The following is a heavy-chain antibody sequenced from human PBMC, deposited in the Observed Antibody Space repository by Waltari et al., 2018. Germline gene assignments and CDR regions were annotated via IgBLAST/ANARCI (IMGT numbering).Heavy chain of an antibody. CDR1: GFTFSSYG. V-gene: IGHV3-33*01. Sequence: QVQLVESGGGVVQPGRSLRLSCAASGFTFSSYGMDWVHQAQGKGLEWVAVIWYDGSNKYYADSVKGRFTISRDNSKNTLYLQMNSLRAEDTAVYYCARDPSTVTTLWDYYYGMDVWGQGTTVTVSS. CDR2: IWYDGSNK. J-gene: IGHJ6*02. D-gene: IGHD4-17*01. CDR3: ARDPSTVTTLWDYYYGMDV.